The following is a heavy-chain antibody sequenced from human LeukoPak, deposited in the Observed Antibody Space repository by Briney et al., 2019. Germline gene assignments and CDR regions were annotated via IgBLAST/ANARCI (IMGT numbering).Heavy chain of an antibody. J-gene: IGHJ6*03. V-gene: IGHV3-74*01. CDR3: AGAPGNLYLPYCVYMGV. D-gene: IGHD1-7*01. CDR2: IKTDGKAT. CDR1: GFTFSSYW. Sequence: GASLRLSCAASGFTFSSYWVESARHARGKGLRWVARIKTDGKATTYADAVKGRFPISIDNASDTVNLQMNSLRAGATSVYDCAGAPGNLYLPYCVYMGVWGKGPTVTVS.